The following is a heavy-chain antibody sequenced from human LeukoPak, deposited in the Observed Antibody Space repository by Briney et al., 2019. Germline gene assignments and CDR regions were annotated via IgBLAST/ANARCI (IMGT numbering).Heavy chain of an antibody. CDR2: IHYSGAT. J-gene: IGHJ4*02. V-gene: IGHV4-59*08. CDR1: GGSISSDY. D-gene: IGHD2-21*02. CDR3: ATLRGASTAVFDS. Sequence: SETLSLTCTVSGGSISSDYWSWIRQPLGKRLEWIGYIHYSGATNYNPSLKSRVTISVDTSKNQFSLKLSSVTAADTALYYCATLRGASTAVFDSWGQGTLVTVSS.